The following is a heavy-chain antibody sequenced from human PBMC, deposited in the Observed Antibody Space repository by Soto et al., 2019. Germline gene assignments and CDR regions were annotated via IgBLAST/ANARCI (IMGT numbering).Heavy chain of an antibody. CDR1: GFSLTTGKMR. Sequence: SGPTLVNPTQTLTLTCTFSGFSLTTGKMRVSWIRQPPGKALEWLARIDWDDDKFYSTSLKTRLTISKDTSKNQVVLTMTNMEPVDTATYYCARSPYHSALDYWGQGTRVTVSS. D-gene: IGHD3-22*01. V-gene: IGHV2-70*04. J-gene: IGHJ4*02. CDR2: IDWDDDK. CDR3: ARSPYHSALDY.